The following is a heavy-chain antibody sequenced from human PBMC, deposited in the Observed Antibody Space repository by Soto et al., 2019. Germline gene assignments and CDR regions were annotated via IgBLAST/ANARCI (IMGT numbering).Heavy chain of an antibody. V-gene: IGHV3-11*06. CDR1: GFTFSDYY. D-gene: IGHD4-17*01. J-gene: IGHJ4*02. Sequence: PGGSLRLSCAASGFTFSDYYMTWVRQAPGKGLEWVSYISSSSSYTNYADSVKGRFTISRDNAKNSLYLQMNSLRAEDTAVYYCARGYGDYVGFDYWGQGTLVTVSS. CDR2: ISSSSSYT. CDR3: ARGYGDYVGFDY.